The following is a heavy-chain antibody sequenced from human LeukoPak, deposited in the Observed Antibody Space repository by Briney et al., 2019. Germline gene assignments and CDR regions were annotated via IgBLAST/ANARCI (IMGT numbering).Heavy chain of an antibody. CDR2: IIPIFGTA. J-gene: IGHJ6*04. D-gene: IGHD2-15*01. Sequence: SVKVSSKASGGTFISYASSWVRQAPGQGRQWMGGIIPIFGTANYAQKFQGRVTITADESTSTAYMELSSLRSEDTAVYYCARGGDIVVVVAATPSYYGMDVWGKGTTVTVSS. V-gene: IGHV1-69*01. CDR3: ARGGDIVVVVAATPSYYGMDV. CDR1: GGTFISYA.